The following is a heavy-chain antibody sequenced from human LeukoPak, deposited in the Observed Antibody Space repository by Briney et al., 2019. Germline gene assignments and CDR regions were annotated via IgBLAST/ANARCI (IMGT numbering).Heavy chain of an antibody. CDR3: AKDSRGSSVRVFDC. V-gene: IGHV3-21*04. CDR2: ISGSSYHI. Sequence: GGSLRLSCAASGFTFSTCSMKWVRQAPGKALEWVSSISGSSYHIYYADSVKGRFTISRDNSKSTLSLQMNSLRAEDTAVYYCAKDSRGSSVRVFDCWGQGILVTVSS. D-gene: IGHD5/OR15-5a*01. J-gene: IGHJ4*02. CDR1: GFTFSTCS.